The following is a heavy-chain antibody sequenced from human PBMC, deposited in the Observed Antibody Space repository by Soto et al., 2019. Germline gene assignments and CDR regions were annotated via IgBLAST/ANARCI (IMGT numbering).Heavy chain of an antibody. V-gene: IGHV3-33*01. Sequence: QVQLGESGGGVVQPGRSLRLSCAASGFTFSSYGMHWVRQAPGKGLEWVAVIWYDGTNKYYADSVKGRFTISRDNSKNTLYLQMNSLRAEDTAVYYCARDRGAVAGTRYYYGMDVWGQGTTVTVSS. J-gene: IGHJ6*02. CDR3: ARDRGAVAGTRYYYGMDV. D-gene: IGHD6-13*01. CDR1: GFTFSSYG. CDR2: IWYDGTNK.